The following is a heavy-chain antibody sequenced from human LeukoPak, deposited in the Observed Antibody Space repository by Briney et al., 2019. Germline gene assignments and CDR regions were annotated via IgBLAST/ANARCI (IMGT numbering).Heavy chain of an antibody. V-gene: IGHV1-18*01. J-gene: IGHJ4*02. CDR3: VRDQYLNVMTGFDE. CDR2: TSVNNGDT. D-gene: IGHD3-9*01. Sequence: ASVKVSCKASGYTFTSYDINWVRQAPGQGLEWMAWTSVNNGDTKYGQKFQGRVTVTTDTSTSTVYLELRSLRPDDTAVYYCVRDQYLNVMTGFDEWGQGTLVTVSS. CDR1: GYTFTSYD.